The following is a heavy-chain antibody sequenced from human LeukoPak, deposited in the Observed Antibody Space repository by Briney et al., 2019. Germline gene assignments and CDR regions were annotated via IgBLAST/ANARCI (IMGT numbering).Heavy chain of an antibody. V-gene: IGHV4-59*01. CDR1: GGSFSTYY. CDR2: VCYSGST. J-gene: IGHJ4*02. CDR3: ARGDGFLSGYSFGY. D-gene: IGHD3-3*01. Sequence: SETLSLICSVSGGSFSTYYWSWTRQPPGKGLEWIGYVCYSGSTDYNPALKSRVTISVDTSKNQFSLTLAPVTAPDTAIYHCARGDGFLSGYSFGYWGQGTLATVSS.